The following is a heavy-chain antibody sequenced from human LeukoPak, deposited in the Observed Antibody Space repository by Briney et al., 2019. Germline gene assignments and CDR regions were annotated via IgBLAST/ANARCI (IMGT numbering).Heavy chain of an antibody. J-gene: IGHJ5*02. CDR2: IYTSGST. CDR3: ARDKRIVVVPAARGGNWFDP. CDR1: GGSISSYY. Sequence: SETLSLTCTVSGGSISSYYWSWIRQPAGKGLEWIGRIYTSGSTNYNPSLKSRVTISVDKSKNQFSLKLSSVTAADTAVYYCARDKRIVVVPAARGGNWFDPWAREPWSPSPQ. V-gene: IGHV4-4*07. D-gene: IGHD2-2*01.